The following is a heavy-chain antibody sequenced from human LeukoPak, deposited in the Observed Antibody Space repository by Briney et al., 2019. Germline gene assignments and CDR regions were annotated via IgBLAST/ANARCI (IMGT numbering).Heavy chain of an antibody. CDR2: IIPILGIA. D-gene: IGHD6-13*01. J-gene: IGHJ4*02. CDR3: ARVEYSSSWFFDY. Sequence: SVKVSCKASGYTFTSYGISWVRQAPGQGLEWMGRIIPILGIANYAQKFQGKVTITADKSTSTAYMELSSLRSEDTAVYYCARVEYSSSWFFDYWGQGTLVTVSS. CDR1: GYTFTSYG. V-gene: IGHV1-69*04.